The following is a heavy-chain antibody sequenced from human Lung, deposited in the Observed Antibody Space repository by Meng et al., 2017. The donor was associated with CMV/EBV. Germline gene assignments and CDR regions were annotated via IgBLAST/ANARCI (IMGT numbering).Heavy chain of an antibody. D-gene: IGHD6-6*01. CDR2: IYYSGST. J-gene: IGHJ5*02. Sequence: LXCTVSGGSISSGGYYWSWIRQHPGKGLEWIGYIYYSGSTYYNPSLKSRVTISVDTSKNQFSLKLSSVTAADTAVYYCARGGRGIAARGWFDPWGKGTXVTVSS. V-gene: IGHV4-31*03. CDR1: GGSISSGGYY. CDR3: ARGGRGIAARGWFDP.